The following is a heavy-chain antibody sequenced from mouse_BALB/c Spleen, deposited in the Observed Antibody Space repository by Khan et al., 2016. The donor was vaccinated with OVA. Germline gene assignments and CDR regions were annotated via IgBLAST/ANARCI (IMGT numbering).Heavy chain of an antibody. CDR1: GYSITSGYG. CDR3: ARTARIKY. CDR2: ISYSGST. J-gene: IGHJ2*01. Sequence: EVQLVESGPGLVKPSQSLSLTCTVTGYSITSGYGWYLIRKFPGNILEWMGYISYSGSTNYNPSLKSQISITRDTSNNQFFLQLNYVTTEDTATYYCARTARIKYWGQGTTLTVSS. V-gene: IGHV3-1*02. D-gene: IGHD1-2*01.